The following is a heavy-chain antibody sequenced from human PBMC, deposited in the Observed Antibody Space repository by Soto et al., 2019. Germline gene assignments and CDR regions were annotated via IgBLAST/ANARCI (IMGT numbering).Heavy chain of an antibody. Sequence: ASVKVSCKASGYTFTSYAMHWVRQAPGQRLEWMGWINAGNGNTKYSQEFQGRVTITRDTSASTAYMELSSLRSEDTAVYYCARDVRAGTTHYFHYYGMDAWGQGTTVTVSS. CDR2: INAGNGNT. CDR1: GYTFTSYA. D-gene: IGHD1-7*01. CDR3: ARDVRAGTTHYFHYYGMDA. J-gene: IGHJ6*02. V-gene: IGHV1-3*01.